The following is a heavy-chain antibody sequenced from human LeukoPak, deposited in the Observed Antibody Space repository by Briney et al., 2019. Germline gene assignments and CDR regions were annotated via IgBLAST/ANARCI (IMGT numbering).Heavy chain of an antibody. CDR2: ISGSSTTI. Sequence: GGSLRLSCAASGFTFDLYSMNWGRQAPGKGVEWLSYISGSSTTIDYADSVKGRFTISRDNAKNSMYLQMNSLRAEDTATYYCARGVGSFEIWGQGTMVTVSS. J-gene: IGHJ3*02. CDR3: ARGVGSFEI. V-gene: IGHV3-48*01. CDR1: GFTFDLYS. D-gene: IGHD2-2*03.